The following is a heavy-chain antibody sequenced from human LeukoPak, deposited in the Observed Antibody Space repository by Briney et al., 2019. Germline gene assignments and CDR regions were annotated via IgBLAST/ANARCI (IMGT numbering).Heavy chain of an antibody. CDR1: GGTFSSYA. CDR2: IIPIFGTA. V-gene: IGHV1-69*01. CDR3: AQWWYSGYDLFDY. Sequence: SVKVSCKASGGTFSSYAISWVRQAPGQGLEWMGGIIPIFGTANYAQKFQGRVTVTADESTSTAYMELSSLRSEDTAVYYCAQWWYSGYDLFDYWGQGTLVTVSS. J-gene: IGHJ4*02. D-gene: IGHD5-12*01.